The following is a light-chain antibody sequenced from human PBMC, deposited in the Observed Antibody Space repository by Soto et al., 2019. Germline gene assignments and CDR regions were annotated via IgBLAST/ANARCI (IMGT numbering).Light chain of an antibody. CDR2: GAT. CDR1: QPIGTK. V-gene: IGKV3-15*01. J-gene: IGKJ1*01. CDR3: QQYNNWPRT. Sequence: ETVMTQSPAALSVSPGQRATLSCRASQPIGTKLAWYQQKPGQPPRLLIHGATTRATGIPARFSGSGSGTEFTLTISSLQSEDFAVYYCQQYNNWPRTFGQGTKVDIK.